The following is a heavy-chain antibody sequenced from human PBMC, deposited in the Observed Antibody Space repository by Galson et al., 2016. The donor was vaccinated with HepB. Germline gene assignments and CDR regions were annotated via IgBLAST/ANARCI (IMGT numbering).Heavy chain of an antibody. CDR1: GGTFSSYA. CDR2: IIPIFGTA. V-gene: IGHV1-69*13. D-gene: IGHD3-16*02. CDR3: ARSSCAFGGVIAADQYYFDY. Sequence: SVKVSCKASGGTFSSYAISWVRQAPGQGLEWMGGIIPIFGTANYAQEFQGRVTITADESTSTAYMELSSLRSEDTAVYYCARSSCAFGGVIAADQYYFDYWGQGTLVTVSS. J-gene: IGHJ4*02.